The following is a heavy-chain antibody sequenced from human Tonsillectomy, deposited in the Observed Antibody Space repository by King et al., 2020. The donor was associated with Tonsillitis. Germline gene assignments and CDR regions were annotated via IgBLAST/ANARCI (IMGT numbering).Heavy chain of an antibody. Sequence: LQLQESGPGLVKPSETLSLTCTVSGGSISRSSYYWGWIRRPPGKGLEWIGSIYYSGSTYYNPSLQSRVTISVDTSKNQFSLKLTSVTAADTAVYYCAGVKGHFDYWGQGSLVTVSS. CDR2: IYYSGST. CDR1: GGSISRSSYY. J-gene: IGHJ4*02. CDR3: AGVKGHFDY. V-gene: IGHV4-39*01.